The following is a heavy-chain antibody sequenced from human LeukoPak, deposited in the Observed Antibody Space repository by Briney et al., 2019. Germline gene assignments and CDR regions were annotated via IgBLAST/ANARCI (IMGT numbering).Heavy chain of an antibody. V-gene: IGHV1-69*04. D-gene: IGHD1-1*01. CDR3: ARLKLNYYYYGMDV. CDR1: XGTXXSXA. Sequence: VXXXXXXGTXXSXAISWVRQAPGQRLEWMGRIIPILGIANYAQKFQGRVTITADKSTSTAYMELSSLRSEDTAVYYCARLKLNYYYYGMDVWGQGTTVTVSS. CDR2: IIPILGIA. J-gene: IGHJ6*02.